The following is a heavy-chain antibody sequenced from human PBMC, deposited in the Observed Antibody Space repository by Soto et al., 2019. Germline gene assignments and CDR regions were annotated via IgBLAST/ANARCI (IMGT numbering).Heavy chain of an antibody. D-gene: IGHD5-12*01. CDR3: ARGGRWLHQRDAFDI. J-gene: IGHJ3*02. Sequence: SETLSLTCTVSGGSVSSGSYYWSWIRQPPGKGLEWIGYIYYSGSTNYNPSLKSRVNISVDTSKNQFSLKLSSVTAADAAVYYCARGGRWLHQRDAFDIWGQGTMVTVSS. V-gene: IGHV4-61*01. CDR2: IYYSGST. CDR1: GGSVSSGSYY.